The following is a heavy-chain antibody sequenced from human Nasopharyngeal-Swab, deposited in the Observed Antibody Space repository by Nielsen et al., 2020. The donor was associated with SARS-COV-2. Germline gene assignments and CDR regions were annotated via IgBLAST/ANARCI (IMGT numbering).Heavy chain of an antibody. V-gene: IGHV5-10-1*01. Sequence: GESLKISCKGSGYSFTSYWISWVRQMPGKGLEWMGRIDPSDSYTNYSLSFQGHVTISADKSISTAYLQWSSLKASDTAMYYCASSSTTKADINYGDYFGSPQYYYGMDVWGQGTTVTVSS. CDR2: IDPSDSYT. CDR3: ASSSTTKADINYGDYFGSPQYYYGMDV. CDR1: GYSFTSYW. J-gene: IGHJ6*02. D-gene: IGHD4-17*01.